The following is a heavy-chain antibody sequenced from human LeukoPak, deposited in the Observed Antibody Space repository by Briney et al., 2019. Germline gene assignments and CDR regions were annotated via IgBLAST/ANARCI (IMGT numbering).Heavy chain of an antibody. CDR2: ISWNSGSI. Sequence: GGSLRLSCAASGFTFDDYAMHWVRQAPGKGLEWVSGISWNSGSIGYADSVRGRFTISRDNAKNSLYLQMNSLRAEDTALYYCAKARYGSSSWFFDYWGQGTLVTVSS. V-gene: IGHV3-9*01. CDR1: GFTFDDYA. J-gene: IGHJ4*02. CDR3: AKARYGSSSWFFDY. D-gene: IGHD6-13*01.